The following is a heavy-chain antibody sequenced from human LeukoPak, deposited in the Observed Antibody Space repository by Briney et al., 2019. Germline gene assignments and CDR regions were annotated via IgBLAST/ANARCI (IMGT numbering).Heavy chain of an antibody. CDR1: GYTFTGYY. J-gene: IGHJ3*02. CDR2: INPDSGDT. CDR3: ARERESDDFYDHAFDI. V-gene: IGHV1-2*06. D-gene: IGHD2/OR15-2a*01. Sequence: ASVKVSCKATGYTFTGYYMHWVRQAPGQGLEWMGRINPDSGDTNSAQKLQGRVTMTRDTSISTAYMELSRLRSDDTAVYYCARERESDDFYDHAFDIWGQGTMVTVSS.